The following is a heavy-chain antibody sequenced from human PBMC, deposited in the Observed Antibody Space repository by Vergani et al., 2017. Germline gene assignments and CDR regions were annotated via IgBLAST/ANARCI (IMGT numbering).Heavy chain of an antibody. CDR1: GFTFSSYA. D-gene: IGHD3-10*01. Sequence: EVHLLESGGGLVQSGGSLRLSCAASGFTFSSYAMSWVRQAPGKGLEWVSAISGSGGSTYYADSVKGRFTISRDNSKNTLYLQMNSLRAEDTAVYYCAKTSQYGSGSYSDYWGQGTLVTVSS. CDR3: AKTSQYGSGSYSDY. V-gene: IGHV3-23*01. J-gene: IGHJ4*02. CDR2: ISGSGGST.